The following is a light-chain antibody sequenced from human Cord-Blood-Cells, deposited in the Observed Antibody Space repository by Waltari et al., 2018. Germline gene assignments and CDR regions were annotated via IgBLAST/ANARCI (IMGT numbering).Light chain of an antibody. CDR2: DVS. CDR3: SSYTSSSTLV. CDR1: NSDVGGYHY. Sequence: QSALTPPASVSGSPGQSITISCTGTNSDVGGYHYVSWYQQHPGKAHKLMMYDVSNRPSGVSNRFSGSKSGNTASLTISGLQAEDEADYYCSSYTSSSTLVFGGGTKLTVL. J-gene: IGLJ2*01. V-gene: IGLV2-14*01.